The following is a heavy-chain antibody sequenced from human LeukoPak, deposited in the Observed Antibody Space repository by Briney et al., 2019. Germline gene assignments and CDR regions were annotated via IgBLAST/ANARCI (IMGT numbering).Heavy chain of an antibody. J-gene: IGHJ4*02. CDR3: ARDFSGSMVRVVITHYFDY. CDR1: GYTFTSYG. CDR2: ISAYNGNT. V-gene: IGHV1-18*01. D-gene: IGHD3-10*01. Sequence: ASVKVSCKASGYTFTSYGISWVRQAPRQGLEWMGWISAYNGNTNYAQKLQGRVTMTTGTSTSTAYMELRSLRSDDTAVYYCARDFSGSMVRVVITHYFDYWGQGTLVTVSS.